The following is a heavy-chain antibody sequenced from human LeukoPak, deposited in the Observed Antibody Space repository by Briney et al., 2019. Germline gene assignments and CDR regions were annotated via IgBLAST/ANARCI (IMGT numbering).Heavy chain of an antibody. Sequence: SETLSLTCTVSGGPISSSSYYWGWIRQPPGKGLEWIGSIYYSGSTYYNPSLKSRVTISVDTSKNQFSLQLSSVTAADKAVYYCARGSRSGYYYYMDVWGKGTTVTVSS. CDR2: IYYSGST. CDR1: GGPISSSSYY. J-gene: IGHJ6*03. V-gene: IGHV4-39*07. CDR3: ARGSRSGYYYYMDV. D-gene: IGHD6-13*01.